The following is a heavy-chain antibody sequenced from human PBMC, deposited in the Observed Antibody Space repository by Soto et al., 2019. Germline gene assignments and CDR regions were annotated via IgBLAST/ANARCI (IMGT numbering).Heavy chain of an antibody. CDR1: GVSISSGGYY. CDR3: ARGSLNWFDP. CDR2: IYYSGST. D-gene: IGHD2-15*01. Sequence: LSLTCTVSGVSISSGGYYLSGIRQHPGKGLEWIGYIYYSGSTYYNPSLKSRVTISVDTSKNQFSLKLSSVTAADTAVYYCARGSLNWFDPWGQGTLVTVSS. V-gene: IGHV4-31*03. J-gene: IGHJ5*02.